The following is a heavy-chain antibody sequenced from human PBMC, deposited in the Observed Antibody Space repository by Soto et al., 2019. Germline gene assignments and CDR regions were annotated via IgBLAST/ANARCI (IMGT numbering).Heavy chain of an antibody. D-gene: IGHD6-19*01. CDR1: GGSFSGDY. CDR2: INHSGST. V-gene: IGHV4-34*01. Sequence: SETLSLTCAVYGGSFSGDYLSWIRQPAGKGLEWIGEINHSGSTNYNPSLKSRVTISVDTSKNQFSLKLSSVTAADTAVYYCARGRYSSGWFQPVFDYWGQGTLVTVSS. J-gene: IGHJ4*02. CDR3: ARGRYSSGWFQPVFDY.